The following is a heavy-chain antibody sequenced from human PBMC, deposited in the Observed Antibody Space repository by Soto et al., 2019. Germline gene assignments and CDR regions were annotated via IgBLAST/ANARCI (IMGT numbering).Heavy chain of an antibody. J-gene: IGHJ4*02. D-gene: IGHD6-19*01. CDR3: ARSAGWYAVHS. CDR1: GDSVSSPYY. V-gene: IGHV4-4*02. Sequence: QVQLQESGPGLVKPSGTLSLACAVSGDSVSSPYYWCWVRQPPGKGLEWIGEVFHTGTTSYNPSLRSRVTISMDKSNNQFSLDLSSVTAADTAVYYCARSAGWYAVHSWGPETLVIVSS. CDR2: VFHTGTT.